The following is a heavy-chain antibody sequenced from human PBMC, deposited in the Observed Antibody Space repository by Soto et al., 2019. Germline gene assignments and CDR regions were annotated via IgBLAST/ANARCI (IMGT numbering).Heavy chain of an antibody. CDR2: IYTSGST. CDR1: GGSISSYY. Sequence: QVQLQESGPGLVKPSETLSLTCTVSGGSISSYYWSWIRQPAGKGLEWIGRIYTSGSTNYNPSLKSRVTMSVDTSKNQFSLKLSSVTAADTAVYYCARDLADYYGSGSYYPYNWFDPWGQGTLVTVSS. CDR3: ARDLADYYGSGSYYPYNWFDP. V-gene: IGHV4-4*07. J-gene: IGHJ5*02. D-gene: IGHD3-10*01.